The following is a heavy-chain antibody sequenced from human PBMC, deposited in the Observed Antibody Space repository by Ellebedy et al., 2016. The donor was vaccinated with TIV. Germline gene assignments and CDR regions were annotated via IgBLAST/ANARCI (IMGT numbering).Heavy chain of an antibody. D-gene: IGHD5-12*01. CDR2: TKQDGSEK. CDR1: GFTFSTYW. Sequence: ESLKISCAASGFTFSTYWMGWVRQAAGKGLEWVANTKQDGSEKYYVDSVMGRFTISRDNSKNSLYLQMNSLRADDTALYYCASAARGSGAYESFWGQGTLVTVSS. CDR3: ASAARGSGAYESF. V-gene: IGHV3-7*01. J-gene: IGHJ4*02.